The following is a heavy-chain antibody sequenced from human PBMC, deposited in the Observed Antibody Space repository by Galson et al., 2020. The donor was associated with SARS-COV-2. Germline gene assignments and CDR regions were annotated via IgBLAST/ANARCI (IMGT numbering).Heavy chain of an antibody. CDR1: GFTFSNYW. CDR3: ARDMNAEPYDY. V-gene: IGHV3-74*01. Sequence: GGSLRLSCAASGFTFSNYWMHWVRQAPGKGLVWVSRVNSDGSGTSYADSVKGRFTISRDNSKNTLYLQMNSLRAEDTAVYYCARDMNAEPYDYWGQGTLATVSS. D-gene: IGHD1-1*01. CDR2: VNSDGSGT. J-gene: IGHJ4*02.